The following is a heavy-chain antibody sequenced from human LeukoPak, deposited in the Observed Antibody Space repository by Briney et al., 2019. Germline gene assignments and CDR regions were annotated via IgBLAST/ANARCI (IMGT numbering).Heavy chain of an antibody. Sequence: GGSLRLSCAASGFTFSDSAMHWVRQASGKGLEWVGRIRSKANGYATAYAASVKGRFTISRDDSKNTAYLQMNSLKTEDTAVYYCTNNGVYSSSSGPDYWGQGALVTVSS. CDR2: IRSKANGYAT. CDR3: TNNGVYSSSSGPDY. CDR1: GFTFSDSA. V-gene: IGHV3-73*01. D-gene: IGHD6-6*01. J-gene: IGHJ4*02.